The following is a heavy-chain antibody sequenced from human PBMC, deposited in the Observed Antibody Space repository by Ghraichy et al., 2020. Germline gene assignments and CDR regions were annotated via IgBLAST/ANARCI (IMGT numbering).Heavy chain of an antibody. CDR1: GFTFSGSA. J-gene: IGHJ6*02. CDR2: IRSKANSYAT. CDR3: SRPAGKGITGTTAYYYYGLDV. V-gene: IGHV3-73*01. D-gene: IGHD1-20*01. Sequence: GGSLRLSCAASGFTFSGSAMHWVRQASGKGLEWVGRIRSKANSYATAYAASVKGRFTISRDDSKNTAYLHINSLKTEDTAVYYCSRPAGKGITGTTAYYYYGLDVWGQGTTVTVSS.